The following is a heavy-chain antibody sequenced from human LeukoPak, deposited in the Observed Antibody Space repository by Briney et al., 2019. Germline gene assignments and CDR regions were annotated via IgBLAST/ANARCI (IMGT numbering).Heavy chain of an antibody. Sequence: PSQTLSLTCSVSGASIGSSHYYWGWIRQPAGKGLEWIGRVYFSGSTNYNPSLRGRVTISVDTSKNQFSLKMISVTAADTDVYYCAKDGGHTAVDPWGQGTLVTVSS. D-gene: IGHD5-18*01. CDR3: AKDGGHTAVDP. CDR2: VYFSGST. V-gene: IGHV4-61*02. CDR1: GASIGSSHYY. J-gene: IGHJ5*02.